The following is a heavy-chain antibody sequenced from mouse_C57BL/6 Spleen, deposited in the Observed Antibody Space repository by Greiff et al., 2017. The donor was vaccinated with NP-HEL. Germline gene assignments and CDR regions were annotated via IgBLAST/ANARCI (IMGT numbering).Heavy chain of an antibody. D-gene: IGHD1-1*02. J-gene: IGHJ4*01. CDR1: GFSLTSYG. CDR3: ARSLYGGAMDY. CDR2: IWSGGST. V-gene: IGHV2-2*01. Sequence: QVQLKESGPGLVQPSQSLSITCTVSGFSLTSYGVHWVRQSPGKGLEWLGVIWSGGSTDYNAAFISRLSISKDNSKSQVFFKMNSLQADDTAIYYCARSLYGGAMDYWGQGTSVTVSS.